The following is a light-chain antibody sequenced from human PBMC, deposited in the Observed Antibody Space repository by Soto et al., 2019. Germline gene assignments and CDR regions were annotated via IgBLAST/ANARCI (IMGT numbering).Light chain of an antibody. Sequence: QSALTQPPSVSGAPGQRVTISCTGSSSNIGAGYDVHWYQQLPGTAPKLLIYGNSNRPSGVPDRFSGSKSGTSASLAITGLQAEDEADYYCAAWDDSLSGYVFGTGTKVTVL. J-gene: IGLJ1*01. CDR3: AAWDDSLSGYV. CDR2: GNS. V-gene: IGLV1-40*01. CDR1: SSNIGAGYD.